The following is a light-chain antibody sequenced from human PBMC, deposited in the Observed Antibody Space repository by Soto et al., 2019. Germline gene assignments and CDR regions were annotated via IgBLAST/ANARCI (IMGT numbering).Light chain of an antibody. J-gene: IGKJ5*01. CDR1: QSVSSY. CDR2: DAF. V-gene: IGKV3-11*01. CDR3: QQRSNWPPVT. Sequence: EIVLTQSPATLSLSPGERATLSCRASQSVSSYLAWYQQKPGQAPRLLIYDAFNRATGIPARFSGSGSGTAFTRTISSLEPEDFAVYYWQQRSNWPPVTFGQGTRLEIK.